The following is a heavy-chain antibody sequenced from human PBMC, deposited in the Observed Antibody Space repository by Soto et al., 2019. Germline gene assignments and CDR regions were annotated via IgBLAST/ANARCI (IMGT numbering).Heavy chain of an antibody. J-gene: IGHJ4*02. CDR1: GLSISSDNW. D-gene: IGHD1-1*01. CDR3: ARDKGSQLGD. CDR2: IHHSGST. V-gene: IGHV4-4*02. Sequence: QVQLQESGPGLVRPSGTVSLTCAVSGLSISSDNWWSWVRQPPGKGLEWIGEIHHSGSTNYNPSLKSRVTMSAVPSKDLFPLTLNSVTASDTAFYYCARDKGSQLGDWGQGTLVSVSS.